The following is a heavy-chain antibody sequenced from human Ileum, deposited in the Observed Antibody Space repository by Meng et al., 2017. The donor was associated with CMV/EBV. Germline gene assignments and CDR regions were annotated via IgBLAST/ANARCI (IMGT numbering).Heavy chain of an antibody. CDR1: AASFSDFY. CDR3: ARGQDNHKGGVH. V-gene: IGHV4-34*01. CDR2: IHPSGST. Sequence: QLWGEGLFKPSETPSPTCDVYAASFSDFYWNWTRHLPGKGLEWIGEIHPSGSTHYNPSLESRVSISVHMSNNQFSLKVSSVTAADTAVYYCARGQDNHKGGVHWGQGTLVTVSS. J-gene: IGHJ4*02. D-gene: IGHD1-14*01.